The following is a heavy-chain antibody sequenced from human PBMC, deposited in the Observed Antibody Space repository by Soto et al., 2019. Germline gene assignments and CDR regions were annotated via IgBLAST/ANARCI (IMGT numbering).Heavy chain of an antibody. CDR3: AKDFIPSNSIYEPFDI. J-gene: IGHJ3*02. CDR2: VGGDASDT. CDR1: GFNFGNYA. Sequence: EVQLLESGGGLVQPGGSLEVSCRASGFNFGNYAMSWVRQAPGKGPEWVSRVGGDASDTHYADSVRGRFPISRANSKNTLYLHMDSLRAEDTAIYFCAKDFIPSNSIYEPFDIWGQGTTVSVSS. V-gene: IGHV3-23*01. D-gene: IGHD2-21*01.